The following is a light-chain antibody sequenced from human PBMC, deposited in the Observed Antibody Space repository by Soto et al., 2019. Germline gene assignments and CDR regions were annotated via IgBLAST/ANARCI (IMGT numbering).Light chain of an antibody. J-gene: IGLJ2*01. CDR1: SSDVGSYTF. V-gene: IGLV2-8*01. CDR3: SSYADTDKVI. CDR2: EVA. Sequence: QSALTQPPSASGSPGQSVTISCTGTSSDVGSYTFVSWYQQRPGKAPKLIIYEVARRPSGVPDRFSASKSGNTASLTVSGLQAEDEADYYCSSYADTDKVIFGGGTKVTVL.